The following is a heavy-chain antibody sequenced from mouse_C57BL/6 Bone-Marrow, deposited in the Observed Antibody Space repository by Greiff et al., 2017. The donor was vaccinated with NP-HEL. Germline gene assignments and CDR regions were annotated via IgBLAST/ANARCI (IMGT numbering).Heavy chain of an antibody. V-gene: IGHV1-69*01. D-gene: IGHD1-1*01. CDR3: GRDYYGSSYYWYFDV. J-gene: IGHJ1*03. CDR2: IDPSDSYT. Sequence: QVQLKQPGAELVMPGASVKLSCKASGYTFTSYWMHWVKQRPGQGLEWIGEIDPSDSYTNYNQKFKGKSTLTVDKSSSTAYMQLSSLTSEDSAVFYCGRDYYGSSYYWYFDVGGTGTAVTVSA. CDR1: GYTFTSYW.